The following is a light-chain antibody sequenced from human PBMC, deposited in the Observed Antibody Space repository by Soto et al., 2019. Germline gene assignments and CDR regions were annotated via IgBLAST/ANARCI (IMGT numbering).Light chain of an antibody. CDR2: GAS. Sequence: EIVLTQSPGTLSLSPGERSTLSCSASQSVSSIYLAWYQQKPGQAPRLLIYGASSRATGIPDRFSGSGSGTDFTLTISSLQSEDFAVYYCQQYNNWPWTFGQGTKVDI. CDR1: QSVSSIY. CDR3: QQYNNWPWT. V-gene: IGKV3-20*01. J-gene: IGKJ1*01.